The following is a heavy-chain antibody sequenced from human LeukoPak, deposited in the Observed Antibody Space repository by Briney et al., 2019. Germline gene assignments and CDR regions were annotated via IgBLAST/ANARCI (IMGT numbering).Heavy chain of an antibody. J-gene: IGHJ4*02. CDR2: IYYSGST. D-gene: IGHD6-13*01. CDR3: AREGDWYSRSWNPFDF. Sequence: SETLSLTCTVSGGSISSYHWNWIRQPPGKGLEWIGYIYYSGSTNYNPSLKSRLTISVDTSKNQFSLKLTSVTAADTAVYYCAREGDWYSRSWNPFDFWGQGTLVTVSS. V-gene: IGHV4-59*12. CDR1: GGSISSYH.